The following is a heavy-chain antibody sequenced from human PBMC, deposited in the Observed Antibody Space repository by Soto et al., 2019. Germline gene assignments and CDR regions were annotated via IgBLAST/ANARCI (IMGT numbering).Heavy chain of an antibody. CDR2: IIPIFGTA. V-gene: IGHV1-69*13. CDR3: ARDRVVGAPIFDY. D-gene: IGHD1-26*01. CDR1: GYTCTHHG. J-gene: IGHJ4*02. Sequence: SVKVSCKTSGYTCTHHGINWVRQAPGQGLEWMGGIIPIFGTANYAQKFQGRVTITADESTSTAYMERSSLRSEDTAVYYCARDRVVGAPIFDYWGQGTLVTAPQ.